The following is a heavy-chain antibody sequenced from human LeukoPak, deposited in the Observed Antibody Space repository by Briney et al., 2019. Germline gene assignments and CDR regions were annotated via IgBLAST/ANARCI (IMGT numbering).Heavy chain of an antibody. CDR1: GFTFSSYG. CDR2: IWYDGSNK. J-gene: IGHJ4*02. Sequence: GGSLRLSCAASGFTFSSYGMHWVRQAPGKGLEWVAVIWYDGSNKYYADSVKGRFTISRDNSKNTLYLQMNSLRAEDTAVYYCAKDDVLLWFGELEFDYWGQGTLVTVSS. D-gene: IGHD3-10*01. CDR3: AKDDVLLWFGELEFDY. V-gene: IGHV3-33*06.